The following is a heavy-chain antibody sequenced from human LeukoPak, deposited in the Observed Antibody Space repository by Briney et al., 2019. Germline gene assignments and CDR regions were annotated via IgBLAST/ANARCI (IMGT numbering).Heavy chain of an antibody. V-gene: IGHV3-23*01. CDR1: GFTFSSYA. CDR2: ISTSGGST. CDR3: AIMHPYYDGSGYWVQ. J-gene: IGHJ4*02. D-gene: IGHD3-22*01. Sequence: PGGFLRLSCAASGFTFSSYAMSWVRQAPGKGLEWVSGISTSGGSTSYADSVKGRFTISRDNPRNTLYMEMNSLRAEDTAVYYCAIMHPYYDGSGYWVQWGQGTLVTVSS.